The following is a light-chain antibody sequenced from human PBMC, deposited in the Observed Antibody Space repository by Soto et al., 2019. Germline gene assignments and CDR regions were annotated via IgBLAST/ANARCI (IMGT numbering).Light chain of an antibody. J-gene: IGLJ3*02. CDR2: GNS. CDR1: TSNIGTGYD. Sequence: QAVVTKPPSVSGAPGQRVTISCTGSTSNIGTGYDVHWYQQLPGTAPKLLIYGNSKRPSGVPDRISGSKSGSSASLAITGLQADDEADYYCQSYDISLSGWVFGGGTKVTVL. CDR3: QSYDISLSGWV. V-gene: IGLV1-40*01.